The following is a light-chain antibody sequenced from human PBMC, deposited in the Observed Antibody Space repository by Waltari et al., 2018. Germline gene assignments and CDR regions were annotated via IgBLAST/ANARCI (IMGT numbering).Light chain of an antibody. V-gene: IGLV2-23*01. Sequence: QSALTQPASVSGSPGQSITISCTGTSSDVGSYNLVSWYQQHPGKAPKLMIYEDTKRPSGVSDRFSGSKSGNTASRTISGLQAEDEADYYCCSYAGSSPHVVFGGGTKLTVL. CDR3: CSYAGSSPHVV. CDR2: EDT. CDR1: SSDVGSYNL. J-gene: IGLJ2*01.